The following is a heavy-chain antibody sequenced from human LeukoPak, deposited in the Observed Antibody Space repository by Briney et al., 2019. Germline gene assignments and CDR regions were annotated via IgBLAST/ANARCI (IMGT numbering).Heavy chain of an antibody. CDR1: GGSISSYY. Sequence: SETLSLTCTVSGGSISSYYWSWIRQPPGKGLEWIGYIYYSGSTNYNPSLKSRVTISVDTSKNQFSLKLSSVTAADTAVYYCATSVKYCSGGSCYSEAFDIWGQGIMVTVSS. D-gene: IGHD2-15*01. J-gene: IGHJ3*02. CDR3: ATSVKYCSGGSCYSEAFDI. CDR2: IYYSGST. V-gene: IGHV4-59*01.